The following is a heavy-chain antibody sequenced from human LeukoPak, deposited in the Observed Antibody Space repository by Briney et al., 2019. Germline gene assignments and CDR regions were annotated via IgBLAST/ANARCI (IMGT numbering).Heavy chain of an antibody. CDR3: ARPTSKLGSFDY. Sequence: SETLSLTCTVSGGSISSSNYYWGWIRQPPGKGLEWIGPIYYSGSTYYNPSLKSRITISVDTSKNQFSLKLSSVTAADTAVYYCARPTSKLGSFDYWGQGTLVTVSS. D-gene: IGHD2/OR15-2a*01. J-gene: IGHJ4*02. CDR1: GGSISSSNYY. V-gene: IGHV4-39*01. CDR2: IYYSGST.